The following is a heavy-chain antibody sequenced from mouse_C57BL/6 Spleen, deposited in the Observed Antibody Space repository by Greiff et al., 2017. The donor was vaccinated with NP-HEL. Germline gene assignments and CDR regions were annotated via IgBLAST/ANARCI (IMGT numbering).Heavy chain of an antibody. V-gene: IGHV1-39*01. J-gene: IGHJ1*03. CDR3: ARSLITTVVAFYWYFDV. D-gene: IGHD1-1*01. Sequence: EVQLQESGPELVKPGASVKISCKASGYSFTDYNMNWVKQSNGKSLEWIGVINPNYGTTSYNQKFKGKATLTVDQSSSTAYMQLNSLTSEDSAVYYCARSLITTVVAFYWYFDVWGTGTTVTVSS. CDR1: GYSFTDYN. CDR2: INPNYGTT.